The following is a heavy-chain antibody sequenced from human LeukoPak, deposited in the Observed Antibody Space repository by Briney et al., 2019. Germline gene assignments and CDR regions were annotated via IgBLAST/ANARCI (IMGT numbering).Heavy chain of an antibody. CDR3: AKEGVYDSSGYYWYYFDY. V-gene: IGHV3-23*01. J-gene: IGHJ4*02. D-gene: IGHD3-22*01. Sequence: GGSLRLSCTVSGFTVSSNSMSWVRQAPGKGLEWVSPSSGSSGSTYYADSVKGRFTIPRDNSKNTLYLQMNSLRAEDTAVYYCAKEGVYDSSGYYWYYFDYWGQGTLVTVSS. CDR1: GFTVSSNS. CDR2: SSGSSGST.